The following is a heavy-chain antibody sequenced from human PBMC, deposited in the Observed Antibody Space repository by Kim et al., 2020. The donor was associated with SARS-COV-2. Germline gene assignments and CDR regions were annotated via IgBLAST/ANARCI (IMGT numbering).Heavy chain of an antibody. Sequence: ASVKVSCKASGYTFTSYDINWVRQATGQGLEWMGWMNPNSGNTGYAQKFQGRVTMTRNTSISTAYMELSSLRSEDTAVYYCARGSGPMVRGVMSYYYYGMYVWGQGTTVTDSS. CDR3: ARGSGPMVRGVMSYYYYGMYV. CDR1: GYTFTSYD. V-gene: IGHV1-8*01. J-gene: IGHJ6*02. CDR2: MNPNSGNT. D-gene: IGHD3-10*01.